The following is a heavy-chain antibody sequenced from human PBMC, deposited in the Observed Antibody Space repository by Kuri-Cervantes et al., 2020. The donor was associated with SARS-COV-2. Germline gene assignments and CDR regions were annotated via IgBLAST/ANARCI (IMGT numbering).Heavy chain of an antibody. Sequence: GESLKISCAASGFTFSSYWMHWVRQAPGKGLVWVSRINSDGSSTSYADSVKGRFTISRDNAKNTLYLQMNSLRAEDTAVYYCARDPTDIVATSNWFDPWGQGTLVTFSS. V-gene: IGHV3-74*01. CDR2: INSDGSST. CDR3: ARDPTDIVATSNWFDP. J-gene: IGHJ5*02. D-gene: IGHD5-12*01. CDR1: GFTFSSYW.